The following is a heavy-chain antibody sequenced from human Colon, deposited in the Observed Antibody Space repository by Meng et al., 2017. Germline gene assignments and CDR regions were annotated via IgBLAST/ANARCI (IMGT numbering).Heavy chain of an antibody. Sequence: QVHLQESGPGLVKPSGTLSLTCAVSGASISSATFLTWVRRTPGKGLEWIGESYYGESTSYNPSLSSRATISLDKSKNQFSLQLDSVTAADTATYYCSSSSGWWRLDSWGQGTLVTVSS. CDR2: SYYGEST. CDR1: GASISSATF. D-gene: IGHD6-19*01. V-gene: IGHV4-4*02. CDR3: SSSSGWWRLDS. J-gene: IGHJ4*02.